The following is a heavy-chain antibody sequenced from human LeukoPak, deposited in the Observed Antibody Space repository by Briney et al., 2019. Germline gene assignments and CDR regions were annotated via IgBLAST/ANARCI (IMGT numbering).Heavy chain of an antibody. CDR1: GGSISSGDYY. J-gene: IGHJ3*02. V-gene: IGHV4-30-4*08. Sequence: TLSLTCTVSGGSISSGDYYWSWIRQPPGKGLEWIGYIYYSGSTYYNPSLKSRVTISVDTSKNQFSLKLSSVIAADTAVYYCAREPTVVTGAFDIWGQGTMVTVSS. CDR3: AREPTVVTGAFDI. CDR2: IYYSGST. D-gene: IGHD4-23*01.